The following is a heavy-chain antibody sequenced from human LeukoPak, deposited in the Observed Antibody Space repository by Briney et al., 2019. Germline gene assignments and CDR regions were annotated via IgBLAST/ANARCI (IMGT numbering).Heavy chain of an antibody. D-gene: IGHD1-26*01. Sequence: GGSLRLSCAASGFTFSSYSMNWVRQAPGKGLEWVSSISTSSIYIYYGDSLKGRFTISRDNAKNTLYLQMNSLRAEDTAVYYCARGRRGSFDYWGQGTLVTVSS. J-gene: IGHJ4*02. CDR1: GFTFSSYS. CDR3: ARGRRGSFDY. CDR2: ISTSSIYI. V-gene: IGHV3-21*01.